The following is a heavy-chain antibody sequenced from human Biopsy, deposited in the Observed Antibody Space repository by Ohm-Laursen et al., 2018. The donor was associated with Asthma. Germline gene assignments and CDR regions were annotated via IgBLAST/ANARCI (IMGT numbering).Heavy chain of an antibody. CDR3: AKDERAYYGSDSKYMQPVPLGD. Sequence: SLRLSCTASGFNFHNYGMNWVRRAPGKGLEWVSSITDTSRYIKYADSVKGRFTISRDKSDNTLYLQMNSLTAEDTAVYHCAKDERAYYGSDSKYMQPVPLGDWGQGTVVIVSA. D-gene: IGHD2-21*01. CDR1: GFNFHNYG. V-gene: IGHV3-21*03. CDR2: ITDTSRYI. J-gene: IGHJ4*02.